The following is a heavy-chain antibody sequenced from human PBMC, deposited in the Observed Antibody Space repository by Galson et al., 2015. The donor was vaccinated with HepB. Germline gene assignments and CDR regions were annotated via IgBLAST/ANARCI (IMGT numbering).Heavy chain of an antibody. V-gene: IGHV3-23*01. CDR3: AKMVMEAYRPRLRVYYYYYMDV. D-gene: IGHD2-8*01. J-gene: IGHJ6*03. CDR1: GFSFNSDA. Sequence: SLRLSCAASGFSFNSDAMSWVRQAPGKGLEWVSTISGSGGNTYYADSVKGRFTISRDNSKNTLFLQMNSLRAEDTAVYCCAKMVMEAYRPRLRVYYYYYMDVWGKGTTVTVSS. CDR2: ISGSGGNT.